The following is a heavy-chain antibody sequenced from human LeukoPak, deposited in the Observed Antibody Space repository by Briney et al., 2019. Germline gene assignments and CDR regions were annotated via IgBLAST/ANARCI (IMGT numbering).Heavy chain of an antibody. CDR1: GFTFDNYA. D-gene: IGHD3-9*01. CDR3: AKDNKLRYFDWFFDY. CDR2: ISWNSGRI. Sequence: GESLRLSCAASGFTFDNYAMHWVRQAPGKGLEWVSGISWNSGRIGYADSVKGRFTISRDNAKNSLYLQMNSLRPEDTALHYCAKDNKLRYFDWFFDYWGQGTLVTVSS. J-gene: IGHJ4*02. V-gene: IGHV3-9*01.